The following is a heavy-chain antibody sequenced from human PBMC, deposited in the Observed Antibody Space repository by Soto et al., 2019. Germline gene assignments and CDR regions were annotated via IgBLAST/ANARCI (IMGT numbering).Heavy chain of an antibody. Sequence: PGGSLRLSCAASGFTFSSYAMSWVRQAPGKGLEWVGRTRNKANSYTTEYAASVKGRFTISRDDSKNSLYLQMNSLKTEDTAVYYCARSGDYGDYYYYYGMDVWGQGTTVTVSS. CDR1: GFTFSSYA. V-gene: IGHV3-72*01. CDR3: ARSGDYGDYYYYYGMDV. CDR2: TRNKANSYTT. D-gene: IGHD4-17*01. J-gene: IGHJ6*02.